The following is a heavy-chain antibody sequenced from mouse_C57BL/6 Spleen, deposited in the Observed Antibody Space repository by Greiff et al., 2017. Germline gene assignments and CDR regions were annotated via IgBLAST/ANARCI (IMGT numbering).Heavy chain of an antibody. V-gene: IGHV1-22*01. Sequence: EVQLQESGPELVKPGASVKMSCKASGYTFTDYNMHWVKQSHGKSLEWIGYINPNNGGTSYNQKFKGKATFTVNKSSSTAYMERRSRTSEDAAVYYCARPTLRGYVDVWGTGTTVTVSS. CDR3: ARPTLRGYVDV. CDR2: INPNNGGT. J-gene: IGHJ1*03. CDR1: GYTFTDYN.